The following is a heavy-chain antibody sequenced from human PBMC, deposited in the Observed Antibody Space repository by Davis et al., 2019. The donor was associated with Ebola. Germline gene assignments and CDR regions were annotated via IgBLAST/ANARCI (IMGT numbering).Heavy chain of an antibody. J-gene: IGHJ4*02. V-gene: IGHV4-4*07. Sequence: PGGSLRLSCTVSGGPIRGLYWSWIRQPAGKGLEWIGRLFSSGTTYYNPSLQSRVTMSADMPKGQFSLTLTSVTAADTAIYYCARAAEGWELYLEYWGQGTLVTVSS. CDR3: ARAAEGWELYLEY. CDR2: LFSSGTT. CDR1: GGPIRGLY. D-gene: IGHD1-7*01.